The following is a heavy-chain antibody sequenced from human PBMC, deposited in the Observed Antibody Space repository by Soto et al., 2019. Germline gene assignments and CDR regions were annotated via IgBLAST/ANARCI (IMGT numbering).Heavy chain of an antibody. CDR3: VRNWRYYGGDSYYGMDA. CDR2: IYWDDDE. D-gene: IGHD3-10*01. Sequence: ITLKESGPTLVKPTQTLTLTCTFSGFSLNTGGVGVGWVRQPRGKAMEWLALIYWDDDERYRPSLRSRLNNTKDTINNHVVLTMTNMDPEDTATYYCVRNWRYYGGDSYYGMDAWGQGTTVTVSS. CDR1: GFSLNTGGVG. V-gene: IGHV2-5*02. J-gene: IGHJ6*02.